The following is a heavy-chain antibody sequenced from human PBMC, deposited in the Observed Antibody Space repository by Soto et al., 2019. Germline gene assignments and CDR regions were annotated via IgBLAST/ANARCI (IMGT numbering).Heavy chain of an antibody. J-gene: IGHJ4*02. CDR3: ARKRASGWYFAGLDY. V-gene: IGHV4-4*02. CDR2: IYHSGST. D-gene: IGHD6-19*01. Sequence: QVQLQESGPGLVKPSGTLSLTCAVSGDSISSLNWWSWVRQPPGKGLEWIGEIYHSGSTNYNPSLKSRVTISVDKSNNQFSLRLTCVTAADTAVYYCARKRASGWYFAGLDYWGQGTLVTVSS. CDR1: GDSISSLNW.